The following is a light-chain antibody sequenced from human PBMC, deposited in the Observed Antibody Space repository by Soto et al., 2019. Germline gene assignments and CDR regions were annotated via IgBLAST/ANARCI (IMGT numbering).Light chain of an antibody. V-gene: IGLV2-14*01. J-gene: IGLJ1*01. CDR3: TSYTSSSTLDV. CDR2: EVS. CDR1: SSDVGGYNY. Sequence: QSVLTQPASVSGSPGQSITISWTGASSDVGGYNYVSWYQQHPGKAPKLMIYEVSNRPLGVSNRFSGSKSGNTASLTISGLQAEDEADYYCTSYTSSSTLDVFGTGTKVTVL.